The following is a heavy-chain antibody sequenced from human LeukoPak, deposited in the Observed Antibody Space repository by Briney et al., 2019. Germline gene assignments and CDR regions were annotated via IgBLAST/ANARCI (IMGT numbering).Heavy chain of an antibody. D-gene: IGHD2-2*01. CDR1: GGTFSSYA. Sequence: GASVKVSCKASGGTFSSYAISWVRQAPGQGLEWMGRIIPIFGTANYAQKFQGRVTITTDESTSTAYMGLSSLRSEDTAVYYCARYPWHCSSTSCYGGVPRGWFDPWGQGTLVTVSS. CDR3: ARYPWHCSSTSCYGGVPRGWFDP. J-gene: IGHJ5*02. CDR2: IIPIFGTA. V-gene: IGHV1-69*05.